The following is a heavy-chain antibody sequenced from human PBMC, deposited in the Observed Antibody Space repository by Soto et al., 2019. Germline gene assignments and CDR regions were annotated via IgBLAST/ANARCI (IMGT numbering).Heavy chain of an antibody. J-gene: IGHJ6*02. V-gene: IGHV4-38-2*01. CDR2: VHHSGIT. CDR1: GYSISSGYY. CDR3: ARAGDTMIRGVVIMNYYGMDV. D-gene: IGHD3-10*01. Sequence: SETLSLTCVVSGYSISSGYYWGWIRQPPGKGLEWIGNVHHSGITYYNPSLRSRVSISRDTSKNHYSLNLSSVTAADTAVYYCARAGDTMIRGVVIMNYYGMDVWGHGTTVTVSS.